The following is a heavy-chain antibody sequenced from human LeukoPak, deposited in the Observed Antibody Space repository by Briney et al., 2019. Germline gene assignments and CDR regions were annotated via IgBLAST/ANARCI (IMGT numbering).Heavy chain of an antibody. CDR2: MNPNSGNT. CDR1: GYTFTSYD. J-gene: IGHJ6*04. CDR3: ARGPKENLDV. V-gene: IGHV1-8*03. Sequence: ASVKVSCKASGYTFTSYDINWARQAPGQGLEWMGWMNPNSGNTGYAQKFQGRVTITRNTSISTAYMELSSLRSEDTAVYYCARGPKENLDVWGEGTTVTVSS. D-gene: IGHD1-14*01.